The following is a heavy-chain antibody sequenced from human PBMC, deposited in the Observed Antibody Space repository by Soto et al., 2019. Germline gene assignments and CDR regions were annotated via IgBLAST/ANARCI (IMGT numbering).Heavy chain of an antibody. CDR2: ISPTGGST. Sequence: EVQLLESGGGLVQPGGSLRLSCAGSGYTHTFNTYAMSWVRQAPGKGLEWVAGISPTGGSTYYADSVKGRFTISRDHSNGTLFLQMSSLRVEDAAVYFCAKVKRGIVPTMGVGFASWGGGPLVNFSS. CDR3: AKVKRGIVPTMGVGFAS. V-gene: IGHV3-23*01. CDR1: GYTHTFNTYA. D-gene: IGHD5-12*01. J-gene: IGHJ4*02.